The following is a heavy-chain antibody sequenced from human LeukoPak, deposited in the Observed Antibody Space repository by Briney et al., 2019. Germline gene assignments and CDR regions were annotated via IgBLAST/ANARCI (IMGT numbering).Heavy chain of an antibody. Sequence: SETLSLTCAVYGGSFSGFYWSWIRQPPGKGLQWIGEINHSGSTNYNPSLKSRVTISVDTSKNQFSLKLSSVTAADTAVYYCARGYYDFWSGYYPHPFDPWGQGTLVTVSS. V-gene: IGHV4-34*01. CDR2: INHSGST. CDR3: ARGYYDFWSGYYPHPFDP. CDR1: GGSFSGFY. D-gene: IGHD3-3*01. J-gene: IGHJ5*02.